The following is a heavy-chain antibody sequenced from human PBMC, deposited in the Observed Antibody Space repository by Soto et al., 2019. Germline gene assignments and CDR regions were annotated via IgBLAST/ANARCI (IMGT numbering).Heavy chain of an antibody. D-gene: IGHD3-16*02. Sequence: SCAASGFTFSSYAMSWVRQAPGKGLEWVSAISGSGGSTYYADSVKGRFTISRDNSKNTLYLQMNSLRAEDTAVYYCAKVLFGGVIVYAFDIWGQGTMVTVSS. J-gene: IGHJ3*02. CDR3: AKVLFGGVIVYAFDI. CDR2: ISGSGGST. V-gene: IGHV3-23*01. CDR1: GFTFSSYA.